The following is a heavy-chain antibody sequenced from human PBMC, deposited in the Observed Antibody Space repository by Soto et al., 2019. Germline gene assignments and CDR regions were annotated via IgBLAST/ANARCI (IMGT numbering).Heavy chain of an antibody. CDR3: ARDRDDYGSGNYYNRIDF. CDR1: GGIFSTYA. CDR2: IIPLFGTP. D-gene: IGHD3-10*01. Sequence: SVKVSCKASGGIFSTYAISWLRQAPGQGLEWMGGIIPLFGTPNYAQRFQGRVTITADESTSTAYMDLSRLRSEDTAVYCCARDRDDYGSGNYYNRIDFWGQGTLVTVSS. V-gene: IGHV1-69*13. J-gene: IGHJ4*02.